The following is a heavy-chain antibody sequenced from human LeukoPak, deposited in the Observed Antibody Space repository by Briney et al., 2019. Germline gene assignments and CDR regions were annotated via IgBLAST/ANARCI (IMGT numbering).Heavy chain of an antibody. V-gene: IGHV3-9*01. D-gene: IGHD2-2*01. CDR1: GFTFDDYA. CDR2: ISWNSGSI. Sequence: GRSLRLSCAASGFTFDDYAMHWVRQAPGKGLEWVSGISWNSGSIGYADSVKGRFTVSRDNAKNSLYLQMNGLRAEDTALYYCAKDACSSTSCSFDYWGQGTLVTVSS. J-gene: IGHJ4*02. CDR3: AKDACSSTSCSFDY.